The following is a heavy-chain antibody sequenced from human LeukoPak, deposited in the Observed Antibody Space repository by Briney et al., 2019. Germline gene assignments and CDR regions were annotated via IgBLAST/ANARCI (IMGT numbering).Heavy chain of an antibody. CDR2: IYHSGST. Sequence: SETLSLTCAVSGGSISSSNWWSWVRQPPGKGLEWIGEIYHSGSTNYNPSLKSRVTMSVDKSKNQFSLKLSSVTAADTAVYYCARSSSSWYPYYFDYWGQGTLVTVSS. D-gene: IGHD6-13*01. J-gene: IGHJ4*02. V-gene: IGHV4-4*02. CDR3: ARSSSSWYPYYFDY. CDR1: GGSISSSNW.